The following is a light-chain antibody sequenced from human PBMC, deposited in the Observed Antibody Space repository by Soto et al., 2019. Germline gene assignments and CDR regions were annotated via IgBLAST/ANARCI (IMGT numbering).Light chain of an antibody. CDR3: AAWDDGLSGPV. CDR2: RNN. Sequence: QSVLTQPPSASGTPGQRVTISCSGSSSNIGGNYVYWYQQLPGTAPQLLIYRNNQRPSGVPDRFSGSKSGTSASLAISGLRSEDEADYYCAAWDDGLSGPVFGGGTKLTVL. CDR1: SSNIGGNY. V-gene: IGLV1-47*01. J-gene: IGLJ3*02.